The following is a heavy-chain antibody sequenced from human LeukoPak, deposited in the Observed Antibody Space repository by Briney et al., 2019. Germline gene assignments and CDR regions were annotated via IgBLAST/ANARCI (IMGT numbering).Heavy chain of an antibody. V-gene: IGHV3-30*04. J-gene: IGHJ4*02. Sequence: GGSLRLSCAASGFTFSSYAMHWVRQAPGKGLEWVAVISYDGSNKYYADSVKGRFTISRDNSKNTLYLQMNSLRAEDTAVYYCARDLYSSGWPFDYWGQGTLVTVSS. CDR1: GFTFSSYA. D-gene: IGHD6-19*01. CDR2: ISYDGSNK. CDR3: ARDLYSSGWPFDY.